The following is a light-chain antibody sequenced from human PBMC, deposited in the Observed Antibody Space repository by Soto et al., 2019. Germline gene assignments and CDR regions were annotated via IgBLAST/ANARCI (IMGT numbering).Light chain of an antibody. J-gene: IGLJ1*01. V-gene: IGLV2-14*03. CDR1: SSDLGAYKY. CDR2: EVS. Sequence: QSALTQPASVSGSPGQSITISCAGTSSDLGAYKYVSWYQQHPDKAPKLILYEVSRRPSGVSNRFSGSKSGNTPSLTISGLLAEDEADYSCSSYTNTSTLVFGTGTKVTVL. CDR3: SSYTNTSTLV.